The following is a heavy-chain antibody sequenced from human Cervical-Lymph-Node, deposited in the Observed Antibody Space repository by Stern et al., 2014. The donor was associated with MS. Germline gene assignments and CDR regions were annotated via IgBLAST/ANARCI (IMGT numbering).Heavy chain of an antibody. D-gene: IGHD6-19*01. V-gene: IGHV4-39*02. CDR3: VTKWDQYSSAWGKEGYYYGLDV. CDR1: GRSISSSNYY. J-gene: IGHJ6*02. Sequence: QVQLQESGPGLVKPSETLSLTCSVSGRSISSSNYYWGWIRQPPGKGLEWIGSRYYSASTYSPSLKSRVTISGDSSKNHFSLEVRSVTAADTAVYYCVTKWDQYSSAWGKEGYYYGLDVWGPGTTVTVSS. CDR2: RYYSAST.